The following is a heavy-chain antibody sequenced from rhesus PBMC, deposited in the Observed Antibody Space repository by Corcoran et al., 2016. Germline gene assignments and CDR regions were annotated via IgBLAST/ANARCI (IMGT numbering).Heavy chain of an antibody. D-gene: IGHD1-44*02. Sequence: QVQLQESGPGLVKPSETLSLTCAVSGYSISSGYYWGWNRQPPGKGLAYMGYISGSSGSTYYNPSLKSRVTISKDTSKNQFSLKLNSVTAADTAVYYCARRGSYGALDFDYWGQGVLVTVSS. CDR3: ARRGSYGALDFDY. CDR2: ISGSSGST. J-gene: IGHJ4*01. V-gene: IGHV4-99*01. CDR1: GYSISSGYY.